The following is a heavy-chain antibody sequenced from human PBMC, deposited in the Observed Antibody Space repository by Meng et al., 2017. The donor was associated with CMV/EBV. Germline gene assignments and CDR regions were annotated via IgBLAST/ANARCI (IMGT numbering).Heavy chain of an antibody. J-gene: IGHJ4*02. D-gene: IGHD3-22*01. CDR1: GYSISSGYY. V-gene: IGHV4-38-2*02. CDR3: ARAGYYYDSSGYIDY. CDR2: IYHSVST. Sequence: SETLSLTCTVSGYSISSGYYWGWIRQPPGKGLEWIGSIYHSVSTYYNPSLKSRVTISVDTSKNQFSLKLSSVTAADTAVYYCARAGYYYDSSGYIDYLGQGTLVTVSS.